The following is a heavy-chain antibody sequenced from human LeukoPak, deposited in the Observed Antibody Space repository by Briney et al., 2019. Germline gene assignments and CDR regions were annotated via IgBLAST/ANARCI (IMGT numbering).Heavy chain of an antibody. D-gene: IGHD6-13*01. J-gene: IGHJ4*02. CDR1: GGSITSYY. CDR2: IYDTGNT. CDR3: ARSVIATAEHFDF. Sequence: SETLSLTCIVSGGSITSYYWSWIRQPPGKGLEWIGYIYDTGNTKYNPSLKSRVTVSLGTSKDQFSLRLSSVTAADTAVYFCARSVIATAEHFDFWGQGTLVTVSS. V-gene: IGHV4-59*01.